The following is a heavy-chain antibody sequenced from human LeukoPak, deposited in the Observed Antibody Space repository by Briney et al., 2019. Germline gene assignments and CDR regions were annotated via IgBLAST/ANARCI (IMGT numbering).Heavy chain of an antibody. V-gene: IGHV1-69*05. CDR3: ATSRAMSTTVTKSSYDY. J-gene: IGHJ4*02. D-gene: IGHD4-17*01. Sequence: ASVKVSCKASGGTFSSYAISWVRQAPGQGLEWMGGIIPIFGTANYAQKFQGRVTTTTDESTSTAYMELSSLRSEDTAVYYCATSRAMSTTVTKSSYDYWGQGTLVTVSS. CDR2: IIPIFGTA. CDR1: GGTFSSYA.